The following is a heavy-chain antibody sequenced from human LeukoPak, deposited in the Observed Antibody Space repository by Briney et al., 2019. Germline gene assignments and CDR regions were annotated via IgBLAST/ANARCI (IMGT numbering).Heavy chain of an antibody. J-gene: IGHJ4*02. CDR3: AKGVVVAPDVTPFDY. CDR1: GLTFNNYA. V-gene: IGHV3-23*01. D-gene: IGHD2-2*01. CDR2: ISGRGASK. Sequence: GGSLRLSCAVSGLTFNNYAMSWVRQAPGKGLEWVSSISGRGASKYYADSVKGRFTISRDNSKNTLYLQMNSLRAEDTAVYYCAKGVVVAPDVTPFDYWGQGTLVTVSS.